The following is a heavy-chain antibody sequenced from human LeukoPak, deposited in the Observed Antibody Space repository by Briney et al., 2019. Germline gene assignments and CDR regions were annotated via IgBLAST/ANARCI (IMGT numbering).Heavy chain of an antibody. D-gene: IGHD5-18*01. V-gene: IGHV3-23*01. CDR3: AKDPLGYSYGYGYYFDY. J-gene: IGHJ4*02. Sequence: GGSLRLSCAASGFTFSSYAMSWVRQAPGKGLEWVSAISGSGGSTYYADSVKGRFTISRDNSKNTLYLQMNSLRAEDTAVYYCAKDPLGYSYGYGYYFDYWGQGTLVTDSS. CDR2: ISGSGGST. CDR1: GFTFSSYA.